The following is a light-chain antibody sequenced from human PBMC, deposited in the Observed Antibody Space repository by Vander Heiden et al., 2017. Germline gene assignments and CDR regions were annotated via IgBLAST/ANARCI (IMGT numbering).Light chain of an antibody. Sequence: DIVMTQSPLSLPVTPGEPASISCRSSQSLLHSNGYNYLDWYLQKPGQSPQLQIYLGSNRASGVPDRFSGSGSGTDFTLKISRVEAEDVGFYYCMQALQTPITFGQGTRLEIK. CDR2: LGS. V-gene: IGKV2-28*01. J-gene: IGKJ5*01. CDR1: QSLLHSNGYNY. CDR3: MQALQTPIT.